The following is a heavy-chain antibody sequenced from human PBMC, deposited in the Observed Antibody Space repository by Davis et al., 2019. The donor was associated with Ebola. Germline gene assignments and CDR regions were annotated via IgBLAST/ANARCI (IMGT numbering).Heavy chain of an antibody. CDR2: FNHIGMT. V-gene: IGHV4-34*01. D-gene: IGHD1-26*01. CDR1: GGSVSGHH. J-gene: IGHJ1*01. Sequence: PSETLSLTCAVYGGSVSGHHCTWIRQPPGQGLEWIGEFNHIGMTSYSPSLEGRITVSAATSKNEIYLKLNSVTAADTAVYYCARGPYSDWPQGAHWGQGTRVTVSS. CDR3: ARGPYSDWPQGAH.